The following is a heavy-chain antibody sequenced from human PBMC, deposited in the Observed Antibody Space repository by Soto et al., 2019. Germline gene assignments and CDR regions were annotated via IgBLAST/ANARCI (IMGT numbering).Heavy chain of an antibody. CDR3: ARDPPPFGAAGPPLDY. CDR1: GYISTSYG. J-gene: IGHJ4*02. Sequence: ASVKVSCKASGYISTSYGISWVRQAPGQGLEWMGWISAYNGNTNYAQKLQGRVTMTTDTSTSTAYMELRSLRSDDTAVYYCARDPPPFGAAGPPLDYWGQGTLVTVSS. D-gene: IGHD6-13*01. V-gene: IGHV1-18*01. CDR2: ISAYNGNT.